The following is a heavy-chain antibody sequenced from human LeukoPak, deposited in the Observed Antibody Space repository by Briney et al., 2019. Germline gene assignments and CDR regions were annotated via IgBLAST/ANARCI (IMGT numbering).Heavy chain of an antibody. CDR1: GFTFSSYG. Sequence: GKSLRLSCAASGFTFSSYGMHWVRQAPGKGLEWVAVISYDGSNKYYIDSVKGRFTISRDNSKNTLYLQMNSLRAEDTAVYYCARGENSKTYPVSGYWGQGTLVTVSS. CDR3: ARGENSKTYPVSGY. J-gene: IGHJ4*02. D-gene: IGHD2/OR15-2a*01. CDR2: ISYDGSNK. V-gene: IGHV3-30*03.